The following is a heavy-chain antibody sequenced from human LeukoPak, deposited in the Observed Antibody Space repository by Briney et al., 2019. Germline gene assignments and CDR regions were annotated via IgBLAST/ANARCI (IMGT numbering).Heavy chain of an antibody. CDR2: ISSSSSYI. CDR3: ARERSSGWSDY. J-gene: IGHJ4*02. V-gene: IGHV3-21*01. Sequence: GGSLRLSCAASGFTFSSYSMNWVRQAPGKGLGWVSSISSSSSYIYYADSVKGRFTISRDNAKNTLYMQMNSLRAEDTAVYYCARERSSGWSDYWGQGTLVTVSS. CDR1: GFTFSSYS. D-gene: IGHD6-19*01.